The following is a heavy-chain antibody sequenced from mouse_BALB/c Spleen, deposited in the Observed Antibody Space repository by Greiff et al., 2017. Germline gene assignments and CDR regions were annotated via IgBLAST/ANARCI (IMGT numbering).Heavy chain of an antibody. CDR3: ARRLRQDYYAMDY. D-gene: IGHD2-4*01. Sequence: VQLQQSGAELAKPGASVKMSCKASGYTFTSYWMHWVKQRPGQGLEWIGYINPSTGYTEYNQKFKDKATLTADKSSSTAYMQLSSLTSEDSAVYYCARRLRQDYYAMDYWGQGTSVTVSS. V-gene: IGHV1-7*01. J-gene: IGHJ4*01. CDR1: GYTFTSYW. CDR2: INPSTGYT.